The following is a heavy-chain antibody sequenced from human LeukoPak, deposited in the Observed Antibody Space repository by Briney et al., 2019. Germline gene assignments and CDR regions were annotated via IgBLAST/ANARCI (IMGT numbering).Heavy chain of an antibody. CDR3: ARVERGYSYGYWGDAFDI. V-gene: IGHV4-59*01. CDR1: GGSISSYY. Sequence: SETLSLTCTVSGGSISSYYWSWIRQPPGKGLEWIGYIYYSGSTNYNPSLKSRVTISVDTSKNQFSLKLSSVTAADTAVYYCARVERGYSYGYWGDAFDIWGQGTMVTVSS. CDR2: IYYSGST. D-gene: IGHD5-18*01. J-gene: IGHJ3*02.